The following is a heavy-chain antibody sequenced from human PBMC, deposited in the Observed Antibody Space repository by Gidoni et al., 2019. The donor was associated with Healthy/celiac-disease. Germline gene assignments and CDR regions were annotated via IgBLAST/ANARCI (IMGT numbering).Heavy chain of an antibody. D-gene: IGHD2-15*01. CDR2: IKQDGSEK. CDR3: ARLGLDCSGGSCSPDWFDP. Sequence: EVQLVESGGGLVQPGGSLRLSGAASGFTFSSYWMSWVRQAPGKGLEWVANIKQDGSEKYYVDSVKGRFTISRDNAKNSLYLQMNSLRAEDTAVYYCARLGLDCSGGSCSPDWFDPWGQGTLVTVSS. CDR1: GFTFSSYW. V-gene: IGHV3-7*03. J-gene: IGHJ5*02.